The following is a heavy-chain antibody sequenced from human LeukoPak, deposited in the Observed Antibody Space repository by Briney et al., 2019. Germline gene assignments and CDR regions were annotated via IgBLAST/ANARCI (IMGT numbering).Heavy chain of an antibody. CDR3: ARKDRRWLQLGNGGMDV. CDR2: ISAYNGNT. D-gene: IGHD5-24*01. CDR1: GYTFTSYD. V-gene: IGHV1-18*01. J-gene: IGHJ6*02. Sequence: ASVKVSCKASGYTFTSYDINWVRQATGQGLEWMGWISAYNGNTNYAQKLQGRATMTTDTSTSTAYMELRSLRSDDTAVYYCARKDRRWLQLGNGGMDVWGQGTTVTVSS.